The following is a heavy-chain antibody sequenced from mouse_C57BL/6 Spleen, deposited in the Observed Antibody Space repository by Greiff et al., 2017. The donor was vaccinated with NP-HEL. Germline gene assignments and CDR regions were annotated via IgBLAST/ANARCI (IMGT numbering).Heavy chain of an antibody. CDR1: GFNIKDDY. CDR2: IDPENGDT. CDR3: TTLGIQRRFAY. J-gene: IGHJ3*01. V-gene: IGHV14-4*01. Sequence: EVKVVESGAELVRPGASVKLSCTASGFNIKDDYMHWVKQRPEQGLEWIGWIDPENGDTEYASKFQGNATITADTSSNTAYLQLSSLTSEDTAVYYCTTLGIQRRFAYWGQGTLVTVSA.